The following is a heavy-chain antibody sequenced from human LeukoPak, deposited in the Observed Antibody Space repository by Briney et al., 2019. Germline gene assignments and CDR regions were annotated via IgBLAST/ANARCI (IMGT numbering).Heavy chain of an antibody. V-gene: IGHV3-23*01. D-gene: IGHD3-22*01. J-gene: IGHJ4*02. CDR2: ISGRGGGT. CDR3: AKRGVVIRVILVGFHKEAYYFDS. Sequence: GGSLRLSCAVSGITVSNYGMSWVRQAPGKGLEWVAGISGRGGGTKYADSVKGRFTISRDHFKNTLYLQMNSLRAEATAVYFCAKRGVVIRVILVGFHKEAYYFDSWGQGALVTVSS. CDR1: GITVSNYG.